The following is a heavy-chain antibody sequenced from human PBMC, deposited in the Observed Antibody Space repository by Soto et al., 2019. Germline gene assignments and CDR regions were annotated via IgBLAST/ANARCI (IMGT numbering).Heavy chain of an antibody. Sequence: QVQLQESGPGLVKPSQTLSLTCTVSGGSISSGGYYWSWIRQHPGKGLEWIGYIYYSGSTYYNPALKSRVNISVDTAKDQFSLKLSSVTAADTGVYYCAREGGIVGATAADYWGQGTLVTVSS. CDR3: AREGGIVGATAADY. D-gene: IGHD1-26*01. CDR1: GGSISSGGYY. CDR2: IYYSGST. J-gene: IGHJ4*02. V-gene: IGHV4-31*03.